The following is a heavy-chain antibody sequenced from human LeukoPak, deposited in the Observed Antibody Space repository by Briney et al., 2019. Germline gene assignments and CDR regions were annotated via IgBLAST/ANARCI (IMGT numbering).Heavy chain of an antibody. D-gene: IGHD4-17*01. Sequence: GESLKISCKGSGYSFTNYWIGWVRQMPGKGLEWMGIIYPGDSDTRYSPSFQGQVTISADRSISTAYLQWSSLKASDTAMYYCARRATLTTNDAFDIWGQGTMVTVSS. CDR2: IYPGDSDT. V-gene: IGHV5-51*01. J-gene: IGHJ3*02. CDR3: ARRATLTTNDAFDI. CDR1: GYSFTNYW.